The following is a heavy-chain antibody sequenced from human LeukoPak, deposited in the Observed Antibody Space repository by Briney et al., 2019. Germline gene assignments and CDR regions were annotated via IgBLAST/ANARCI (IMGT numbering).Heavy chain of an antibody. J-gene: IGHJ6*02. CDR3: AKETEYNVGGLYYYYGMDV. Sequence: GGSLRLSCAASGFTFDDYAMHWVRQAPGKGLEWVSGISWNSGSTYYADSVKGRFTISRDNSKNTLYLQMNSLRAEDTAVYYCAKETEYNVGGLYYYYGMDVWGQGTTVTVSS. CDR1: GFTFDDYA. V-gene: IGHV3-23*01. CDR2: ISWNSGST. D-gene: IGHD1-1*01.